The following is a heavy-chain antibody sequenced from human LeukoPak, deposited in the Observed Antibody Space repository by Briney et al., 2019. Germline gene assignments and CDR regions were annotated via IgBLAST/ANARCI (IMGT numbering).Heavy chain of an antibody. CDR3: ARDPRYGDFGTNKPFDY. J-gene: IGHJ4*02. CDR1: GFTFSSYG. CDR2: IRYDGSNK. V-gene: IGHV3-30*02. Sequence: GGSLRLSCAASGFTFSSYGMHWVRQTPGKGLEWVAFIRYDGSNKYYADSVKGRFTISRDNVKNSLYLQMNSLRADDTAVYYCARDPRYGDFGTNKPFDYWGQGILVTVSS. D-gene: IGHD4-17*01.